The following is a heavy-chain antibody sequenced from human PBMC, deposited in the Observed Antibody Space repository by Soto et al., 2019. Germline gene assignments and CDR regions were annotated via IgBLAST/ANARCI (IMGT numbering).Heavy chain of an antibody. CDR1: GFIVSSNY. J-gene: IGHJ3*02. Sequence: EVQLVESGGGLVQPGGSLRLSCAASGFIVSSNYMSWVRQAPGKGLEWVSVIYSGGSTYYADSVKGRFTISRDNSKNTLDIQMNSLRAEDTAVYYCARALLPHDAFDIWGQGTMVTVSS. CDR3: ARALLPHDAFDI. V-gene: IGHV3-66*01. CDR2: IYSGGST.